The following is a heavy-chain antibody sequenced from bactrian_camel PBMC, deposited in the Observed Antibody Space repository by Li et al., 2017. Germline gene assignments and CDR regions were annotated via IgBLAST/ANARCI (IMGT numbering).Heavy chain of an antibody. CDR2: ISSDGSA. V-gene: IGHV3S55*01. Sequence: VQLVESGGGSVQAGGSLRISCVASGDGVYGSSCMAWFRQAPGNECELVSTISSDGSAYYADSVKGRFTISRDNANNMLYLQLNSLKTEDTGMYYCTKHFYSDYQYDYWGQGTQVTVS. CDR1: GDGVYGSSC. D-gene: IGHD4*01. J-gene: IGHJ4*01. CDR3: TKHFYSDYQYDY.